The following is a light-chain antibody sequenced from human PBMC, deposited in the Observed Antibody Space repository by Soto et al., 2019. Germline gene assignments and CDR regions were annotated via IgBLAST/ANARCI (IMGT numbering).Light chain of an antibody. V-gene: IGKV3-15*01. Sequence: EIVMTQSPATLSVSPGETATLSCWASQSVSSNLAWYQQKPGQAPRLLIYGASTRATDIPARFSGSGSGTEFTLTISSLQSEDFAVYYFQQYNNFWTFGQGTKVEIK. CDR1: QSVSSN. CDR2: GAS. J-gene: IGKJ1*01. CDR3: QQYNNFWT.